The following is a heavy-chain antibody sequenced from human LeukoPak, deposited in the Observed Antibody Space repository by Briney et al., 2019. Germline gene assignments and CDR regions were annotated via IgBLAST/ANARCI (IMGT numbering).Heavy chain of an antibody. D-gene: IGHD2-21*01. J-gene: IGHJ4*02. CDR1: GGSFSGYY. Sequence: PSETLSLTCAVYGGSFSGYYWSWIRQPPGKGLEWIGEINHSGSTNYNPSLKSRVTISVDTSKNQFSLKLSSVTAADTAVYYCVKHISANTGYFDSCGQGTLVTVSS. V-gene: IGHV4-34*01. CDR3: VKHISANTGYFDS. CDR2: INHSGST.